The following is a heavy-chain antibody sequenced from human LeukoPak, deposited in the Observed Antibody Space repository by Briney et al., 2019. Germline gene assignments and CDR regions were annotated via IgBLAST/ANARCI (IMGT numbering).Heavy chain of an antibody. D-gene: IGHD5-24*01. CDR1: GGSIGSSSYY. CDR2: IYYSGNT. V-gene: IGHV4-39*01. J-gene: IGHJ4*02. CDR3: ASRDRWNYYFDD. Sequence: SETLSLTCTVSGGSIGSSSYYWGWIRQPPGEGLEWIGSIYYSGNTYYNPSLKSRVTISVDTSKNQFSLKLSSVTAADTAIYYCASRDRWNYYFDDWGQGTLVTVSA.